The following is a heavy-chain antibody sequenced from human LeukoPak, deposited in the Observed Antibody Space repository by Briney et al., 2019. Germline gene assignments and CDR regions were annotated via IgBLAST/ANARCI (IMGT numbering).Heavy chain of an antibody. Sequence: SETLSLTCTVSGGSISSGSDDWSWIRQPAGKGLEWIGRIYTSGSTKYNPSLKSRVTISVDTSKNQFSLKLSSVTAADTAVYYCAREATMPDYYYYYMDVWGKGTTVTVSS. V-gene: IGHV4-61*02. CDR1: GGSISSGSDD. J-gene: IGHJ6*03. D-gene: IGHD5-12*01. CDR3: AREATMPDYYYYYMDV. CDR2: IYTSGST.